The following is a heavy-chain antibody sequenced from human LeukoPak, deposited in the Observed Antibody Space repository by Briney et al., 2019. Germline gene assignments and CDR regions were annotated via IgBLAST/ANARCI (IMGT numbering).Heavy chain of an antibody. V-gene: IGHV3-23*01. CDR2: ISGGSGGNR. CDR3: AKDRYVETAMIKFEN. J-gene: IGHJ4*02. Sequence: GRTLRLSCAASGFTFSTYGMCWVRQAPGKGLEWVSAISGGSGGNRYYADSVKGRFTISRDNSNNMLYLQMNNLRAEDTAVYYCAKDRYVETAMIKFENWGPGTLVTVSS. CDR1: GFTFSTYG. D-gene: IGHD5-18*01.